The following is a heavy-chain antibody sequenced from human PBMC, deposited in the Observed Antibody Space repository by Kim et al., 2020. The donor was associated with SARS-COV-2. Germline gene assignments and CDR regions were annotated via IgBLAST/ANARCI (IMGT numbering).Heavy chain of an antibody. CDR3: ATNSGSNTLHYSAMDV. CDR1: GFTFSDYD. Sequence: GGSLRLSCAASGFTFSDYDIIWIRQAPGKGLECVSYISSSTSYTNYADSVKGRFTISRDNAKNSLYLQMTSLRVEDTAVYYCATNSGSNTLHYSAMDVWGQGTTVTVS. D-gene: IGHD5-12*01. J-gene: IGHJ6*02. V-gene: IGHV3-11*03. CDR2: ISSSTSYT.